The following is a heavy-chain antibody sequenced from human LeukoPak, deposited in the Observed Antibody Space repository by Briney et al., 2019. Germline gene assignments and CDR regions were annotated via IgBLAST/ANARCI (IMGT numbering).Heavy chain of an antibody. D-gene: IGHD1-26*01. V-gene: IGHV3-23*01. J-gene: IGHJ4*02. Sequence: PGGSLRLSCLTSGFTFSTNAMSWVRQVPGKGLEWISGISGSGASTYYADSVTGRFTISRDNSRNTLYLQMNSLRGDDTAVYYCAKDVGKWESLHFFDYWGQGTLVTVSS. CDR2: ISGSGAST. CDR3: AKDVGKWESLHFFDY. CDR1: GFTFSTNA.